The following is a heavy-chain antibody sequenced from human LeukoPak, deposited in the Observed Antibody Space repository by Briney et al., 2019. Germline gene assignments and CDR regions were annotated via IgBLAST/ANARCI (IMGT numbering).Heavy chain of an antibody. D-gene: IGHD3-10*02. CDR2: ISYDGSNK. CDR3: AGMGLFVRRWFAP. CDR1: GFTFSSYA. Sequence: GRSLRLSCAASGFTFSSYAMHWVRQAPGKGLEWVAVISYDGSNKYYADSVKGRFTISRDNSKNTLYLQMNSLRAEDTAVYYCAGMGLFVRRWFAPGGQEPVVTVP. V-gene: IGHV3-30-3*01. J-gene: IGHJ5*02.